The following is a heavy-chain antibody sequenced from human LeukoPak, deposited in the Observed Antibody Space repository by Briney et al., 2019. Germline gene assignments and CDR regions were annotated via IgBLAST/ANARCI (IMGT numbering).Heavy chain of an antibody. CDR1: GTSISGSNYH. CDR3: ARYDYGANFDL. Sequence: SETLSLTCTVSGTSISGSNYHWAWIRQPAGKELEWIGRIYFSGSTNYNPSLKSRVSLSVHTSRNQFSLKLSSVTAADTAVYYCARYDYGANFDLWGQGTLVIVSS. D-gene: IGHD4/OR15-4a*01. J-gene: IGHJ4*02. V-gene: IGHV4-61*02. CDR2: IYFSGST.